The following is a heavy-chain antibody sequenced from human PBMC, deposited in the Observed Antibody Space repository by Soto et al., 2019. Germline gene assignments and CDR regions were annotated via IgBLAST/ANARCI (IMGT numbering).Heavy chain of an antibody. J-gene: IGHJ1*01. D-gene: IGHD2-21*01. V-gene: IGHV4-59*08. CDR2: IYYTGTT. CDR3: ARFGDYCQAFSY. Sequence: SETLSLTCTVSGGPISSDYWSWCRQPPGQGLEWVGYIYYTGTTTYNPSLKSRVSISVDASKSQFSLNLRSVTAADTAVYYCARFGDYCQAFSYWGHGALVTVSS. CDR1: GGPISSDY.